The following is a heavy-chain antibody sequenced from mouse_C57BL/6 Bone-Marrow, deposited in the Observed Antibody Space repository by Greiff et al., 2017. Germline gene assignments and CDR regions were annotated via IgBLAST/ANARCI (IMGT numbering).Heavy chain of an antibody. CDR2: IDPEDGET. J-gene: IGHJ2*01. CDR1: GFNIKDYY. V-gene: IGHV14-2*01. Sequence: VQLKESGAELVKPGASVKLSCTASGFNIKDYYMHWVKQRTEKGLEWIGRIDPEDGETKYAPKFQGKATITADKSSNTAYLQLSILTSEDTAVYYWARRDGTYYFDYWGQGNTLTVSA. CDR3: ARRDGTYYFDY. D-gene: IGHD2-3*01.